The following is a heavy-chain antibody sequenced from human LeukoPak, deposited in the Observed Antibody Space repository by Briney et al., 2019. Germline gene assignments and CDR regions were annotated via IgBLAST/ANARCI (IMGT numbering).Heavy chain of an antibody. Sequence: GGSLRLSCAASGFTFSSYAMHWVRQAPGKGLEWVAVISYDGSNKYYADSVKGRFTISRDNSKNTLYLQMNSLRAEDTAVYYCARDLGGLRGYLDYWGQGTLVTVSS. D-gene: IGHD3-3*01. V-gene: IGHV3-30*04. CDR2: ISYDGSNK. J-gene: IGHJ4*02. CDR3: ARDLGGLRGYLDY. CDR1: GFTFSSYA.